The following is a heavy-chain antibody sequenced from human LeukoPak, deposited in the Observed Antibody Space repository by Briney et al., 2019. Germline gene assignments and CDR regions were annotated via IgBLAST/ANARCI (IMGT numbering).Heavy chain of an antibody. CDR1: GFTVSSNY. J-gene: IGHJ3*02. D-gene: IGHD6-13*01. CDR2: IYSGGST. CDR3: ARSGYSSSWYYCDAFDI. V-gene: IGHV3-53*01. Sequence: GGSLRLSCAASGFTVSSNYMSWVRQAPGKGLEWVSVIYSGGSTYYADSVKGRFTISRDNSKNTLYLQMNSLRAEDTAVYYCARSGYSSSWYYCDAFDIWGQGTMVTVSS.